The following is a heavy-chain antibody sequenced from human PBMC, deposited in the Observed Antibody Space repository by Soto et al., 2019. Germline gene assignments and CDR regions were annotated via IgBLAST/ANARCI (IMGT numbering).Heavy chain of an antibody. J-gene: IGHJ1*01. Sequence: PSETLSLTCAVYGGSFSGYYWSWIRQPPGKGLEWIGEINHSGSTNYNPSLKSRVTISVDTSKSQFSLKLSSVTAADTAVYYCARLADYYDSSGYYLKYFQHWGQGTLVTVS. CDR1: GGSFSGYY. D-gene: IGHD3-22*01. CDR3: ARLADYYDSSGYYLKYFQH. CDR2: INHSGST. V-gene: IGHV4-34*01.